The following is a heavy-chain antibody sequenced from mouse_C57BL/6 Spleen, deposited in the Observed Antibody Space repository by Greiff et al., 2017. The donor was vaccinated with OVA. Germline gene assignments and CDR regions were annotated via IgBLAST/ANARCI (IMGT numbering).Heavy chain of an antibody. CDR3: ASPITTVVAGGDY. V-gene: IGHV1-19*01. D-gene: IGHD1-1*01. Sequence: VQLQQSGPVLVKPGASVKMSCKASGYTFTDYYMNWVKQSHGKSLEWIGVIIPYNGGTSYNQKFKGKATFTVDKSSSTAYMELNSLTSEDSAVYYCASPITTVVAGGDYWGQGTTLTVSS. CDR2: IIPYNGGT. CDR1: GYTFTDYY. J-gene: IGHJ2*01.